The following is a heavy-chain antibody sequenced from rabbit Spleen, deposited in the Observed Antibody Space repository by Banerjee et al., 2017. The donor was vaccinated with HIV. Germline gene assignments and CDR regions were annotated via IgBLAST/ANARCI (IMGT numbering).Heavy chain of an antibody. CDR1: GVSFSSNYY. Sequence: QSLEESGGDLVKPGASLTLTCTASGVSFSSNYYMCWVCQAPGKGLEWIACIDTGSSGFTYFASWAKGRFTISKTSSTTVTLQMTSLTAADTATYFCARDSGSSFSSYGMDLWGPGTLVTVS. D-gene: IGHD8-1*01. CDR3: ARDSGSSFSSYGMDL. CDR2: IDTGSSGFT. V-gene: IGHV1S40*01. J-gene: IGHJ6*01.